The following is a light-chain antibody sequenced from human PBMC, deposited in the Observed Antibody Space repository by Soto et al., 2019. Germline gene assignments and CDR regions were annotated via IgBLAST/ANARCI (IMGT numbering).Light chain of an antibody. V-gene: IGLV1-40*01. CDR2: GNN. CDR1: SSNIGAGFD. J-gene: IGLJ1*01. Sequence: QSVLTQPPSVSGAPGQRVTISCTGSSSNIGAGFDVHWYQHLPGTAPKLLIYGNNNRPSRVPDRCSGSNSGTSTSLAITGLRAEDEADYYCHSYDRSLSARYVLGTATKVPVL. CDR3: HSYDRSLSARYV.